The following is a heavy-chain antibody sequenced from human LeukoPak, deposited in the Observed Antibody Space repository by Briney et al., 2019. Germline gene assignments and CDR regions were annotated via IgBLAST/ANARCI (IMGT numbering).Heavy chain of an antibody. CDR2: ITNNGGST. CDR3: ARGFAINYYDSSGYLH. V-gene: IGHV3-64*04. Sequence: GGSLRLSCSASGFTFSSYAMHWVRQAPGKGLEYVSAITNNGGSTYYADSVKGRFTISRDNSKNTLYLQMNSLRAEDTAVYYCARGFAINYYDSSGYLHWGQGTLVTVSS. D-gene: IGHD3-22*01. J-gene: IGHJ4*02. CDR1: GFTFSSYA.